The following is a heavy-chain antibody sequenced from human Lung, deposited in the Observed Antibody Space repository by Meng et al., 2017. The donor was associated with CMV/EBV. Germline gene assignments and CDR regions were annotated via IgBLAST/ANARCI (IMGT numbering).Heavy chain of an antibody. CDR3: ARVRQESFIVGATAFDY. J-gene: IGHJ4*02. V-gene: IGHV4-39*07. D-gene: IGHD1-26*01. CDR2: IYYSGST. CDR1: GGSISSSSYY. Sequence: GSLRLXXTVSGGSISSSSYYWGWIRQPPGKGLEWIGSIYYSGSTYYNPSLKSRVTISVDTSKNQFSLKLSSVTAADTAVYYCARVRQESFIVGATAFDYWGQRTLVTVSS.